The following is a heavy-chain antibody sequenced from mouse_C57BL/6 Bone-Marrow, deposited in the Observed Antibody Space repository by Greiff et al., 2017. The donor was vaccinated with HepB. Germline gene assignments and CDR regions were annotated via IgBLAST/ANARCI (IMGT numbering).Heavy chain of an antibody. CDR1: GFTFSSYG. Sequence: DVMLVESGGDLVKPGGSLKLSCAASGFTFSSYGMSWVRQTPDKRLEWVATISSGGSYTYYPDSVKGRFTISRDNAKNTLYLQMSSLKSEDTAMYYCARPSRDYYGSSYSYWYFDVWGTGTTVTVSS. CDR2: ISSGGSYT. J-gene: IGHJ1*03. V-gene: IGHV5-6*02. D-gene: IGHD1-1*01. CDR3: ARPSRDYYGSSYSYWYFDV.